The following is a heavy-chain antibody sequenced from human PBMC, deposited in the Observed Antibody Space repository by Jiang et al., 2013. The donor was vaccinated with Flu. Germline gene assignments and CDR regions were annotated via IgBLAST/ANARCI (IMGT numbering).Heavy chain of an antibody. CDR2: LYYSGST. J-gene: IGHJ4*02. CDR1: GGSISSYY. Sequence: PGLVKPSETLSLTCTVSGGSISSYYWSWIRQPPGQGLEWIGYLYYSGSTNYNPSLKSRVSMSVDTSKNQFSLKLSSVTAADTAVYYCARSQQWLEPFDYWGQGTLVTVSS. CDR3: ARSQQWLEPFDY. V-gene: IGHV4-59*08. D-gene: IGHD6-19*01.